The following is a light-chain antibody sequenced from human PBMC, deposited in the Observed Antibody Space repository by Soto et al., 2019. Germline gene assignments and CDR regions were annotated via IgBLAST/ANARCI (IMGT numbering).Light chain of an antibody. CDR1: HSIRSY. V-gene: IGKV1-5*03. J-gene: IGKJ3*01. CDR2: RAS. CDR3: QQYYIYPPA. Sequence: DIQMTQSPSTLSASVGDRVTITCRASHSIRSYLAWYQQIPGKAPKLLIHRASYLESGVPSRFSGSGSETDFTLAIGSLHPEDSATYFCQQYYIYPPAFGPGTKVQIK.